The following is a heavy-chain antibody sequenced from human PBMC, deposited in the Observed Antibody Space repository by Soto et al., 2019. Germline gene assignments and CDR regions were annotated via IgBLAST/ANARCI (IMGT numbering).Heavy chain of an antibody. J-gene: IGHJ6*02. D-gene: IGHD3-16*02. V-gene: IGHV4-4*07. Sequence: LVTLSISSPVYGVFLSESDLPWIRQPAGKGLEWIGRIYTSGSTNYNPSLKSRVTMSVDTSKNQFSLKLSSVTAADTAVYYCARDRFIGTDYYGMDVWGQGTTVTVS. CDR3: ARDRFIGTDYYGMDV. CDR1: GVFLSESD. CDR2: IYTSGST.